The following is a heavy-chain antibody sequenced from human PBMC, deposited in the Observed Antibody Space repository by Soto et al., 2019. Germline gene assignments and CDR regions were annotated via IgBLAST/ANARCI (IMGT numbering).Heavy chain of an antibody. J-gene: IGHJ4*02. D-gene: IGHD2-15*01. Sequence: GGSLRLSCAASGFTFSNAWMSWVRQAPGKGLEWVGRIKSKTDGGTTDYAAPVKGRFTISRDDSNNTLYLQMNSLKTEDTAVYYCTTDRVVVAATPYYYWGQGTLVTVSS. CDR3: TTDRVVVAATPYYY. CDR2: IKSKTDGGTT. V-gene: IGHV3-15*01. CDR1: GFTFSNAW.